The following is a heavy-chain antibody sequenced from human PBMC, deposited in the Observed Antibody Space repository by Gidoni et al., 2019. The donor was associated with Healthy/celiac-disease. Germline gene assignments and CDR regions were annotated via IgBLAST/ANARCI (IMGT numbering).Heavy chain of an antibody. CDR1: GFTFSSYW. CDR2: INSDGSIT. D-gene: IGHD3-22*01. CDR3: AREGGRYYYDSSGPSDY. V-gene: IGHV3-74*01. Sequence: EVQLVESGGGLVQPGGSLRLSCAASGFTFSSYWMHWVRQAPGKGLVWVSRINSDGSITSYADSVKGRFTISRDNAKNTLYLQMNTLRAEDTAVYYCAREGGRYYYDSSGPSDYWGQGTLVTVSS. J-gene: IGHJ4*02.